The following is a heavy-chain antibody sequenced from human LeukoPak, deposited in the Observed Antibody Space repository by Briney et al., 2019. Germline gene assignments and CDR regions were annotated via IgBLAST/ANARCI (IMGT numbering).Heavy chain of an antibody. V-gene: IGHV1-69*01. CDR1: GGTFSSYA. CDR3: ARSGVGGSYYADAFDI. Sequence: ASVKVSCKASGGTFSSYAISWVRQAPGQGLEWMGGIIPIFGTANYAQKFQGRVTITADESTSTAYMELSSLRSEDTAVYYCARSGVGGSYYADAFDIWGQGTMVTVSS. D-gene: IGHD1-26*01. CDR2: IIPIFGTA. J-gene: IGHJ3*02.